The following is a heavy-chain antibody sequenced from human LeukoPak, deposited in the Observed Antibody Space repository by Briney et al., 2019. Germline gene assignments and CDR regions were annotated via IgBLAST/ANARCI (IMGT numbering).Heavy chain of an antibody. Sequence: GGSLRLSCTVSGFTVSSNSWSWVRQAPGKGLEWVSFIYSGGNTHYADSVKGRFTISRDNSKNTLYLQMNSLRAEDTAVYYCAKENIAAAGPMGYYYYYMDVWGKGTTVTISS. V-gene: IGHV3-53*05. D-gene: IGHD6-13*01. CDR1: GFTVSSNS. CDR3: AKENIAAAGPMGYYYYYMDV. J-gene: IGHJ6*03. CDR2: IYSGGNT.